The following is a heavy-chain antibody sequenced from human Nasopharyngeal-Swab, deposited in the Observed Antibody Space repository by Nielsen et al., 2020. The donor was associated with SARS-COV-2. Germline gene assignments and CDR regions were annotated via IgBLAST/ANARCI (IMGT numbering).Heavy chain of an antibody. CDR3: ARSHIVMVTDAFEI. CDR2: INPNSGGT. J-gene: IGHJ3*02. D-gene: IGHD2-21*02. CDR1: GYTFTGYY. V-gene: IGHV1-2*04. Sequence: ASVKVSCKASGYTFTGYYMHWVRQAPGQGLEWMGWINPNSGGTNYAQKFQGWVTMTRDTSISTAYMELSRLRSDDTAVYYCARSHIVMVTDAFEIWGQGTMVTVSS.